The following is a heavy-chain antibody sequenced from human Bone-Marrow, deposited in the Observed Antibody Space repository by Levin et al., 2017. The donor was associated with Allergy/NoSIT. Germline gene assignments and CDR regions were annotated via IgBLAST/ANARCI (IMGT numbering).Heavy chain of an antibody. CDR3: ARVEAQWWTGFAFDM. CDR1: GYTFNSYG. J-gene: IGHJ3*02. V-gene: IGHV1-18*01. CDR2: ISGYNGNT. D-gene: IGHD2-8*01. Sequence: ASVKVSCKPSGYTFNSYGISWVRQAPGEGLEWMGWISGYNGNTKYVEKFQGRVTMTTDTSTTTAYMGLRSLRSDDTAVYFCARVEAQWWTGFAFDMWGQGTMVTVSS.